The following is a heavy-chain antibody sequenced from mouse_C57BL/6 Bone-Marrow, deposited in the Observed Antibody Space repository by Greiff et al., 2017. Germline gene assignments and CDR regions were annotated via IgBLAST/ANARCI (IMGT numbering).Heavy chain of an antibody. V-gene: IGHV7-1*01. CDR3: ARDIGGVFDV. CDR2: SRNKANDYTT. J-gene: IGHJ1*03. Sequence: EVKLVESGGGLVQSGRSLRLSCATSGFTFSDFYMEWVRQAPGKGLEWIAASRNKANDYTTEYSASVKGRFIVSRDTSQSIIYLKMNALRAEDTAIYYCARDIGGVFDVWGTGTTVTVSS. CDR1: GFTFSDFY. D-gene: IGHD2-14*01.